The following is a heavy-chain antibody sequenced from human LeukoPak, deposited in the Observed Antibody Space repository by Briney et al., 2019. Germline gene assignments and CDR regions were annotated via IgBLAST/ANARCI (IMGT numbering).Heavy chain of an antibody. CDR2: IRYDGSKK. CDR3: AKDFSVKWELLIGH. J-gene: IGHJ4*02. D-gene: IGHD1-26*01. CDR1: GFSFSNYG. Sequence: GGSLRLSCAASGFSFSNYGMHWVRQAPGKGLEWVAFIRYDGSKKYYADSVKGRFTISRDKSKNMLSLQMNSLRAEDTAVYYCAKDFSVKWELLIGHWGQGTLVTVSS. V-gene: IGHV3-30*02.